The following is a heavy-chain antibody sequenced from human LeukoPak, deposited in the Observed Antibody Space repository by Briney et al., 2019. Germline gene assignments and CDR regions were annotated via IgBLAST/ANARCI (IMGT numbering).Heavy chain of an antibody. CDR2: ISSSGGHI. D-gene: IGHD5-18*01. Sequence: PGGSLRLSXAASGFTFNTYEMNWVGQAPGTGLEWLSYISSSGGHIYYADSVKGRFTISRDNAKNSLYLQMNSLRAEDTALYYCARGAGGYGQIDYWGQGTLVTVSS. V-gene: IGHV3-48*03. J-gene: IGHJ4*02. CDR1: GFTFNTYE. CDR3: ARGAGGYGQIDY.